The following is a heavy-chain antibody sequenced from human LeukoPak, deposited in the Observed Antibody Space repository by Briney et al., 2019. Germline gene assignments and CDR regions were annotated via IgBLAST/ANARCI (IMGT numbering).Heavy chain of an antibody. V-gene: IGHV3-30-3*01. CDR2: ISYDVITK. D-gene: IGHD4/OR15-4a*01. CDR3: AREDYGASGSSLGNLDY. J-gene: IGHJ4*02. CDR1: GFTFTNYP. Sequence: GRSLRLSCSASGFTFTNYPIHWVRQAPGKGLEWVAVISYDVITKYYADSVKGRFTLSRDNSKNILFLRMDSLRAEDTAVYFCAREDYGASGSSLGNLDYWGQGTLVTVSS.